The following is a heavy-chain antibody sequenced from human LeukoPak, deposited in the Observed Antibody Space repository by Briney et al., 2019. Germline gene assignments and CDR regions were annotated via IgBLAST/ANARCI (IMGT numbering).Heavy chain of an antibody. J-gene: IGHJ3*01. V-gene: IGHV3-23*01. CDR2: IGASGGST. D-gene: IGHD5-12*01. CDR3: AKGWTSGYGD. Sequence: GGSLRLSCAASGFSFSSYAMTWVRQAPGKGLKWVSGIGASGGSTYYADSVKGRFTISRDNSKNTLYLQMDSLRAEDTALYYCAKGWTSGYGDWGQGTMVTVSS. CDR1: GFSFSSYA.